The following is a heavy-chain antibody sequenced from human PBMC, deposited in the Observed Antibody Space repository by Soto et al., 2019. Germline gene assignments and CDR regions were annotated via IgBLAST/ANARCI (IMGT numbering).Heavy chain of an antibody. D-gene: IGHD2-15*01. V-gene: IGHV3-23*01. CDR1: GFTFSSYA. J-gene: IGHJ4*02. CDR2: ISGSGGST. CDR3: AKPIRGYCSGGSCYSDY. Sequence: EVQLLESGGGLVQPGGSLRLSCAASGFTFSSYAMSWVLQAPGKGLEWVSAISGSGGSTYYADSVKGRFTISRDNSKNTLYLQMNSLRAEDTAVYYCAKPIRGYCSGGSCYSDYWGQGTLVTVSS.